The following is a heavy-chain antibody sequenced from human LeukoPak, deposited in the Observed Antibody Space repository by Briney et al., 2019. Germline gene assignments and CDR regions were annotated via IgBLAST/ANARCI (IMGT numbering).Heavy chain of an antibody. Sequence: PGGSLRLSCAASGFTFSSYGMHWVRQAPGNGLEGVAVISYDGSNKYYADSVKGRFTISRDNSKNTLYLQMNSLRAEDTAVYYCAKDRYDSSGYYYPYYFDYWGQGTLVTVSS. J-gene: IGHJ4*02. CDR2: ISYDGSNK. CDR3: AKDRYDSSGYYYPYYFDY. D-gene: IGHD3-22*01. CDR1: GFTFSSYG. V-gene: IGHV3-30*18.